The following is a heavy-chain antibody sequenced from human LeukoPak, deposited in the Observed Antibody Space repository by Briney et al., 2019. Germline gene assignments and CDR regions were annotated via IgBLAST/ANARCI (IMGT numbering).Heavy chain of an antibody. J-gene: IGHJ4*02. CDR2: IIPIFGTA. Sequence: GASVKVSRKASGGTFGSYAISWVRQAPGQGLEWMGGIIPIFGTANYAQKFQGRVTITADESTSTAYMELSSLRSEDTAVYYCARCQDRGSVGGCSLGIDYWGQGTLVTVSS. CDR1: GGTFGSYA. V-gene: IGHV1-69*13. D-gene: IGHD2-15*01. CDR3: ARCQDRGSVGGCSLGIDY.